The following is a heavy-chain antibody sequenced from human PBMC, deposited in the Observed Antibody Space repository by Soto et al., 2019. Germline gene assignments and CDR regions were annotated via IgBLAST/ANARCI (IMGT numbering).Heavy chain of an antibody. J-gene: IGHJ6*02. CDR2: IWYDGSNK. CDR3: ARDDFDWLNYYYGMDV. Sequence: MHWVRQAPGKGLEWVAVIWYDGSNKYYADSVKGRFTISRDNSKNTLYLQMNSLRAEDTAVYYCARDDFDWLNYYYGMDVWGQGTTVTVSS. V-gene: IGHV3-33*01. D-gene: IGHD3-9*01.